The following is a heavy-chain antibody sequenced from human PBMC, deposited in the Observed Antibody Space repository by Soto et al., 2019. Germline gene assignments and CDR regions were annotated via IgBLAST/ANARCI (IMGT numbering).Heavy chain of an antibody. CDR2: ISAYSGNT. J-gene: IGHJ4*02. CDR1: GYTFTSYG. D-gene: IGHD3-9*01. CDR3: ARVPPLNYDILTGYNPFDY. V-gene: IGHV1-18*04. Sequence: ASVKVSCKASGYTFTSYGISWVRQAPGQGLEWMGWISAYSGNTNYAQKLQGRVTMTTDTSTSTAYMELRSLRSDDTAVYYCARVPPLNYDILTGYNPFDYWGQGTLVTVSS.